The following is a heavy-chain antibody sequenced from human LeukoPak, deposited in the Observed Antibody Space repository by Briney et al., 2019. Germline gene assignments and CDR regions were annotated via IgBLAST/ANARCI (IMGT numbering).Heavy chain of an antibody. CDR2: IRYDGSNK. CDR1: GFTSSSYA. CDR3: AKGGLDGKFYFDS. D-gene: IGHD3/OR15-3a*01. V-gene: IGHV3-30*02. J-gene: IGHJ4*02. Sequence: GGSLRPSCAASGFTSSSYAMHWVRQAPGKGLEWVAFIRYDGSNKYYADSVKGRFTISRDNSKNTVDLQMNSLRAEDTAVYYCAKGGLDGKFYFDSWGQGTLVTVSS.